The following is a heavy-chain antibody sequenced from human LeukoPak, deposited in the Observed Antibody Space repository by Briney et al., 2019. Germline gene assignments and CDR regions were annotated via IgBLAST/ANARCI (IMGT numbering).Heavy chain of an antibody. D-gene: IGHD1-26*01. V-gene: IGHV3-21*01. Sequence: GGSLRLSCAASGFTFSSYSMNWVRQAPGKGLEWVSSISSSSSSYIYYADSVKGRFTISRDNAKNSLYLQMNSLRAEDTAVYYCARVARVGATTGDAFDIWGQGTMVTVSS. CDR2: ISSSSSSYI. CDR3: ARVARVGATTGDAFDI. J-gene: IGHJ3*02. CDR1: GFTFSSYS.